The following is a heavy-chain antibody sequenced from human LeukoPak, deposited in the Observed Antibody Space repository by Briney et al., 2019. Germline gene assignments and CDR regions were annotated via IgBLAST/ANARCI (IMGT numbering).Heavy chain of an antibody. CDR2: INPNSGGT. CDR1: GYIFTGYY. D-gene: IGHD3-10*01. CDR3: ARDRRRITMVRGVHNWFDP. V-gene: IGHV1-2*02. Sequence: ASVKVSCKASGYIFTGYYMHWVRQAPGQGLEWMGWINPNSGGTNYAQKFQGRVTMTRDTSISTAYMELSRLRSDDTAVYYCARDRRRITMVRGVHNWFDPWGQGTLVTVSS. J-gene: IGHJ5*02.